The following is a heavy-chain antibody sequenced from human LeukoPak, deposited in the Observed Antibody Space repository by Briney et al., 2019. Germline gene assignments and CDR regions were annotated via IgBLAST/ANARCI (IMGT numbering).Heavy chain of an antibody. CDR3: TRVGYIDEGIDY. D-gene: IGHD5-24*01. CDR1: GFPFSSYW. V-gene: IGHV3-7*04. Sequence: GRSLRLSCAASGFPFSSYWMTWVRQAPGKGLEWVANIKQDGSKKSYVDSVKGRFTISRDNAKNSLYLQMNSLKAEDTAIYYCTRVGYIDEGIDYWGQGTLVTVSS. J-gene: IGHJ4*02. CDR2: IKQDGSKK.